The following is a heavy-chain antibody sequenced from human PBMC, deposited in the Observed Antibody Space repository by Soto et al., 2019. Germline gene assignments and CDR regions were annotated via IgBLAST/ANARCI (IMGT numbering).Heavy chain of an antibody. V-gene: IGHV3-23*01. CDR2: ISGSGGST. D-gene: IGHD3-22*01. CDR3: AKEYYYDSSGSPNDY. Sequence: PGESLRLSCAASGFTFSSYAMSCFRQAPGKGLEWVSVISGSGGSTYYADSVKGRFTISRDNSKNTLYLQMNSLRAEDTAVYYCAKEYYYDSSGSPNDYWGQGTLVTVSS. CDR1: GFTFSSYA. J-gene: IGHJ4*02.